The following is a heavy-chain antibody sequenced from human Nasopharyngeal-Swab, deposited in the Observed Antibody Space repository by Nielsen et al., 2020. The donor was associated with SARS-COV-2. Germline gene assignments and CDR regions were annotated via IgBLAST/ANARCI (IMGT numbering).Heavy chain of an antibody. J-gene: IGHJ2*01. D-gene: IGHD2-8*01. V-gene: IGHV3-23*01. CDR2: MTVGAGGT. CDR1: GFTFSSYG. Sequence: GGSLRLSCAASGFTFSSYGMHWVRQAPGKGLEWVSSMTVGAGGTSYADSVKGRFTISVDSSKNILYLQMNSLRAEDTAIYYCAKRLYGDLWGRGTLGHRLL. CDR3: AKRLYGDL.